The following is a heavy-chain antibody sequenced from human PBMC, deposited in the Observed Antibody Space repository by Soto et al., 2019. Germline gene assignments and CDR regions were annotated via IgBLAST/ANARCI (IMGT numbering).Heavy chain of an antibody. CDR1: GFSFSTYP. Sequence: GGSLRLSCSAFGFSFSTYPFHWVRQAPGKGLEFVSAITKNGDTTYYVDSVKGRFTISRDNSKNTLYLQMSSLRADDTAVYYCVKSVNGRYFYWGQGTLVTVSS. D-gene: IGHD1-26*01. J-gene: IGHJ4*02. CDR2: ITKNGDTT. V-gene: IGHV3-64D*06. CDR3: VKSVNGRYFY.